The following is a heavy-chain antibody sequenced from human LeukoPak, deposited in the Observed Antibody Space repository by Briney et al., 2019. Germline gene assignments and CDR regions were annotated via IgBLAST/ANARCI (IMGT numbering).Heavy chain of an antibody. Sequence: GGSLRLSCLVSGFSFSDYAMSWVRRAPGKGLEWVSAITGSGQTKHYTDSVKGRFTMSRDNSKNTLYLQMNSLRDEDTAEYFCAKESLVVIESYFDNWGQGTLVLVSS. J-gene: IGHJ4*02. CDR1: GFSFSDYA. D-gene: IGHD3-22*01. CDR3: AKESLVVIESYFDN. CDR2: ITGSGQTK. V-gene: IGHV3-23*01.